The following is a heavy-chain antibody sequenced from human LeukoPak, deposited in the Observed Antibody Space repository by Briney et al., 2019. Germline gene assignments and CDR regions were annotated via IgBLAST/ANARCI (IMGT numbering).Heavy chain of an antibody. CDR3: AGSPGIMVDY. V-gene: IGHV4-34*01. CDR1: GGSFSGYY. D-gene: IGHD6-13*01. CDR2: INHSGST. Sequence: PSETLSLTYAVYGGSFSGYYWSWIRQPPGKGLEWIGEINHSGSTNYNPSLKSRVTISVDTSKNQFSLKLSSVTAADTAVYYCAGSPGIMVDYWGQGTLVTVSS. J-gene: IGHJ4*02.